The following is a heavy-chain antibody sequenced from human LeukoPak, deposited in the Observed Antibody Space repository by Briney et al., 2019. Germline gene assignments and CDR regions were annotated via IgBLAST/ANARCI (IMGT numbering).Heavy chain of an antibody. D-gene: IGHD2-2*01. CDR1: GLTFSSYG. CDR3: AKVILPAAVPPPEVNWFDP. V-gene: IGHV3-30*02. J-gene: IGHJ5*02. Sequence: PGGSLRLSCVASGLTFSSYGMHWVRQAPGKGLEGVAFIRYDGSNKYDADSVKGRFTISRDNSKNTLYIQMNSLRAEDTAVYYCAKVILPAAVPPPEVNWFDPWGEGTLVTVSS. CDR2: IRYDGSNK.